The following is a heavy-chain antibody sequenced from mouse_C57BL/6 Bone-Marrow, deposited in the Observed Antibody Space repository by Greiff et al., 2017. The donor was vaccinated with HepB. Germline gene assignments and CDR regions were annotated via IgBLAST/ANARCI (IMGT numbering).Heavy chain of an antibody. CDR3: ARSKRRNGNYVWYFDV. Sequence: QVQLKESGPELVKPGASVKISCKASGYAFSSSWMNWVKQRPGKGLEWIGRIYPGDGDTNYNGKFKGKATLTADKSSSTAYMQISSLTSEDSAVYFCARSKRRNGNYVWYFDVWGTGTTVTVAS. J-gene: IGHJ1*03. CDR1: GYAFSSSW. CDR2: IYPGDGDT. V-gene: IGHV1-82*01. D-gene: IGHD2-1*01.